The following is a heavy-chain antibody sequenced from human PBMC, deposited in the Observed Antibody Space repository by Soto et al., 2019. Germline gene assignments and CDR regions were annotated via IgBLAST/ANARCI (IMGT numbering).Heavy chain of an antibody. J-gene: IGHJ5*02. CDR1: GFSFDDYA. Sequence: EVQLVESGGGLVQPGRSLRLSCAASGFSFDDYAMHWVRQGPGKGLELVSGINSNSASVGYADSVQGRFIISRDNAQNSLYLQMNSLRPEDTAWYYCAKGQRYCTSARCYFLPRVDDPWGRGTLVTVSS. CDR2: INSNSASV. V-gene: IGHV3-9*01. CDR3: AKGQRYCTSARCYFLPRVDDP. D-gene: IGHD2-2*01.